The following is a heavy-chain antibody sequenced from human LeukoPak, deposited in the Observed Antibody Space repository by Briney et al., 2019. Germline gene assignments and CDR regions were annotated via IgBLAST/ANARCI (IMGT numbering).Heavy chain of an antibody. J-gene: IGHJ5*02. V-gene: IGHV1-2*02. Sequence: GASVRVSCKASGYTFTGYYMHWVRQAPGQGLEWMGWINPNSGGTNYAQKFQGRVTMTRDTSISTAYMELSRLRSDDTAVYYCARGAPPGSYYYDSSGYSWFDPWGQGTLVTVSS. CDR1: GYTFTGYY. CDR3: ARGAPPGSYYYDSSGYSWFDP. CDR2: INPNSGGT. D-gene: IGHD3-22*01.